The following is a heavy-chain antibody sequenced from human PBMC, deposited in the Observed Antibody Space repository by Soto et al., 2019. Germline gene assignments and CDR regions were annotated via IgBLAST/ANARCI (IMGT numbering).Heavy chain of an antibody. Sequence: QVQLVQSGAEVKKPGSSVKVSCKASGGTFSSYAISWVRQAPGQGLEWMGGIIPIFGTANYAQKFQGRVTITADESTSTAYMELSSLRSKDTAVYYCARARVAATRNYYYYYGMDVWGQGTTVTVSS. CDR2: IIPIFGTA. D-gene: IGHD2-15*01. CDR3: ARARVAATRNYYYYYGMDV. V-gene: IGHV1-69*01. J-gene: IGHJ6*02. CDR1: GGTFSSYA.